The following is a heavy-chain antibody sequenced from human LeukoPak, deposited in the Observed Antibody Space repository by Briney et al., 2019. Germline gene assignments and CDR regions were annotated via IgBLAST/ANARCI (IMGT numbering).Heavy chain of an antibody. CDR1: GGSISSSSYY. CDR2: IYYSGST. J-gene: IGHJ5*02. V-gene: IGHV4-39*07. Sequence: SETLSLTCTVSGGSISSSSYYWGWIRQPPGKGLEWIGGIYYSGSTYYNPSLKSRVTISVDTSKNQFSLKLSSVTAADTAVYYCAREYYDFWSGYYTNYNWFDPWGQGTLVTVSS. D-gene: IGHD3-3*01. CDR3: AREYYDFWSGYYTNYNWFDP.